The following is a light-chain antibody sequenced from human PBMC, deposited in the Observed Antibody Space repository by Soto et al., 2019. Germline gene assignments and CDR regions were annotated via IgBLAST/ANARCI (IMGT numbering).Light chain of an antibody. CDR2: DVS. CDR1: SSDVGGYNY. CDR3: SSYTSSSTRV. J-gene: IGLJ1*01. Sequence: QSALTQPASVSGSPGQSITISYTGTSSDVGGYNYVSWYQQHPGKAPKLMIYDVSNRPSGVSYRFSGSKSGNTASLTISGLQAEDEADYYCSSYTSSSTRVFGTGTKVTVL. V-gene: IGLV2-14*01.